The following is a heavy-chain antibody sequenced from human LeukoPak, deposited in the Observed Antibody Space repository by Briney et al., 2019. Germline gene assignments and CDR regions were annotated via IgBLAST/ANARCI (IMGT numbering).Heavy chain of an antibody. CDR2: ISGSGGST. V-gene: IGHV3-23*01. D-gene: IGHD7-27*01. J-gene: IGHJ4*02. CDR1: GFTLSDWW. Sequence: GGSLRLSCAVSGFTLSDWWMSWVRQAPGKGLEWVSAISGSGGSTYYADSVKGRFTISRDNSKNTLYLQMNSLRAEDTAVYYCAKAFNWADFDYWGQGTLVTVSS. CDR3: AKAFNWADFDY.